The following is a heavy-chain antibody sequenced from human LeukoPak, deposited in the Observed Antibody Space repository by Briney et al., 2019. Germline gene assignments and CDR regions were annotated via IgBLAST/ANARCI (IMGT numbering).Heavy chain of an antibody. D-gene: IGHD2-21*01. CDR3: AREVWGMDV. CDR1: GLTFSSYW. V-gene: IGHV3-7*01. J-gene: IGHJ6*02. CDR2: IKQDGSEK. Sequence: GGSLRLSCAVYGLTFSSYWMSWVRQAPGKGLEWVANIKQDGSEKYYVDSVKGRFTISRDNAKNSLYLQMNSLRAEDTAVYYCAREVWGMDVWGQGTTVTVSS.